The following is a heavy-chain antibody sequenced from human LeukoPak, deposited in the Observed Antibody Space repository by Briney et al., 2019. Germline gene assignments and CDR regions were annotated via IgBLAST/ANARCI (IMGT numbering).Heavy chain of an antibody. V-gene: IGHV4-38-2*02. CDR1: GYSISSGYY. Sequence: SETLSLTCTVSGYSISSGYYWAWIRQPPGKGLEWIGSIYHSGRTYYNPSLKSRVTISVDTSKNQFSLKLSSVAAADTAVYHCARGRSSIAVAGSFDYWGQGTLVTVSS. CDR3: ARGRSSIAVAGSFDY. D-gene: IGHD6-19*01. J-gene: IGHJ4*02. CDR2: IYHSGRT.